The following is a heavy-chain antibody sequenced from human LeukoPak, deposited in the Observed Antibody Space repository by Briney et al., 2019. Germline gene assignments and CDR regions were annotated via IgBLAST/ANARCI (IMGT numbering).Heavy chain of an antibody. Sequence: PGGSLRLSCAASGVTFSNYAMSWVRQAPGKGLECVSAISGSGGSTYYADSVKGRFTISRDNSKNTLYLQMNSLRAEDTAVYYCAKDRASYSSGCYGHWGQGTLVTVSS. CDR3: AKDRASYSSGCYGH. CDR1: GVTFSNYA. CDR2: ISGSGGST. V-gene: IGHV3-23*01. D-gene: IGHD6-19*01. J-gene: IGHJ4*02.